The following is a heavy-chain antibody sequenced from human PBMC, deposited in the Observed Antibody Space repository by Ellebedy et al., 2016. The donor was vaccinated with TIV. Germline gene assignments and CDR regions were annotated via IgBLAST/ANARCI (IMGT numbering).Heavy chain of an antibody. CDR3: ARHKVGQQLDIDY. Sequence: GESLKISCKTSGSSFTSYWIGWVRQKPGKGLEWMGIIYPGDSDTRYSPSFQGQVTISADKSISTAYLQWSSLKASDTAMYYCARHKVGQQLDIDYWGQGTLVTVAS. V-gene: IGHV5-51*01. CDR1: GSSFTSYW. CDR2: IYPGDSDT. J-gene: IGHJ4*02. D-gene: IGHD6-13*01.